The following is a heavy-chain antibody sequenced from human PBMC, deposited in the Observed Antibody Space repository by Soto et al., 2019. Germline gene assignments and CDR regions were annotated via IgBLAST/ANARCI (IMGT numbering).Heavy chain of an antibody. V-gene: IGHV3-9*01. CDR3: AKASWFSGSSYWYFDL. CDR2: ISWNSGSI. CDR1: GFTFDDYA. D-gene: IGHD3-10*01. J-gene: IGHJ2*01. Sequence: EVQLVESGGGLVQPDRSLRLSCAASGFTFDDYAMHWVRQAPGKGLEWVSGISWNSGSIGYADSVKGRFTISRDNAKNSLYLQMNRLRAEDTALYYCAKASWFSGSSYWYFDLWGRGTLVTVSS.